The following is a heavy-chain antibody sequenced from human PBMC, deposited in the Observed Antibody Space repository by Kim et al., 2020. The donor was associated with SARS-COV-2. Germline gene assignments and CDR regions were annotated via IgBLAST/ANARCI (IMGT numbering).Heavy chain of an antibody. V-gene: IGHV3-30*04. D-gene: IGHD3-10*01. CDR3: ARDLARYYYGSGLDY. CDR1: GFTFSSYA. CDR2: ISYDGSNK. J-gene: IGHJ4*02. Sequence: GGSLRLSCAASGFTFSSYAMHWVRQAPGKGLERVAVISYDGSNKYYADSVKGRFTISRDNSKNTLYLQMNSLRAEDTAVYYCARDLARYYYGSGLDYWGQGTLVTVSS.